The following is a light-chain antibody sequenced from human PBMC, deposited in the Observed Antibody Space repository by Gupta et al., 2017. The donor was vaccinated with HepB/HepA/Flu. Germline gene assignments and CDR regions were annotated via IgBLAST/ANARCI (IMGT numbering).Light chain of an antibody. CDR2: DAS. V-gene: IGKV3-11*01. J-gene: IGKJ3*01. CDR3: QQRSNWPT. Sequence: EIVLTQSPATLSLYPGDRATLSCRASQSVSSYLAWYQQKPGQAPRLLIYDASNRATGIPARFSGSGSGTDFTLTISSLEPEDFAVYYCQQRSNWPTFGPGTKVEIK. CDR1: QSVSSY.